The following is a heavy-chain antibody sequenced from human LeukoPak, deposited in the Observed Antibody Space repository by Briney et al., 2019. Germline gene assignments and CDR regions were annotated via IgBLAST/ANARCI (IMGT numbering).Heavy chain of an antibody. V-gene: IGHV4-59*01. CDR2: IYYSGST. D-gene: IGHD6-13*01. CDR3: ARGGHSSSWYGYYYMDV. CDR1: GGSISSYY. J-gene: IGHJ6*03. Sequence: SETLSLTCTVPGGSISSYYWSWSRQPPGKGGEGIGYIYYSGSTNYNPPLNRRVTISVATSKTQFSLKLSSVTAADTAVYYCARGGHSSSWYGYYYMDVWGKGTTVTVSS.